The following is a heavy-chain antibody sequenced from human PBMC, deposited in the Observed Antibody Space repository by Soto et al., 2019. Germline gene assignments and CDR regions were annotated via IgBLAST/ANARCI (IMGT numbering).Heavy chain of an antibody. Sequence: PGGSLRLSCAASGFTFSSYWMHWVRQAPGKGLVWVSRINSDGSSTSYADSVKGRFTISRDNAKNTLYLQMNSLRAEDTAVYYCSRDWGTPYGMYVWGQGTTVTGSS. V-gene: IGHV3-74*01. D-gene: IGHD3-16*01. CDR3: SRDWGTPYGMYV. CDR2: INSDGSST. CDR1: GFTFSSYW. J-gene: IGHJ6*02.